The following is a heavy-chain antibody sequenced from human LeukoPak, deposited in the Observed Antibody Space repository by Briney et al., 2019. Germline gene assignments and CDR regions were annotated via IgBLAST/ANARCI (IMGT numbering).Heavy chain of an antibody. Sequence: SETLSLTCAVSGGPISSSNWWSWVRQPPGKGLEWIGEIYHSGSTNYNPSLKSRVTISVDKSKNQFSLKLSSVTAADTAVYYCARDIGYYYDSSGYLNWGQGTLVTVSS. CDR3: ARDIGYYYDSSGYLN. CDR1: GGPISSSNW. D-gene: IGHD3-22*01. V-gene: IGHV4-4*02. CDR2: IYHSGST. J-gene: IGHJ4*02.